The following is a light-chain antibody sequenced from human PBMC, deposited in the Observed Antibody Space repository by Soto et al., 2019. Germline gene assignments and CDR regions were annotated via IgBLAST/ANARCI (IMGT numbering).Light chain of an antibody. CDR3: QQYDNIRVI. V-gene: IGKV1-33*01. CDR2: DGY. J-gene: IGKJ3*01. CDR1: EDISHY. Sequence: DIQMTQSPSSLSASIGDRVTISCHANEDISHYVNWYQQQPGKAPKLLIYDGYELQTGVPSRFSGSGSKTDFYLTISSLRPEDFASYYCQQYDNIRVIFGPGTRVDLK.